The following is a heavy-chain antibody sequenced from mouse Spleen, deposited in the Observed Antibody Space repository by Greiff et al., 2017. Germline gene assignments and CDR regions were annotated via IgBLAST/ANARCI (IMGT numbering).Heavy chain of an antibody. CDR1: GFTFSSYY. CDR3: ARYGFYAMDY. CDR2: ISSGGGST. D-gene: IGHD2-10*02. Sequence: EVQGVESGGGLVTLGGSLTLSCAASGFTFSSYYMSWVRQTPVKRLEWVATISSGGGSTYYPDSVKGRFTISRDNAKNTLYLQMSSLKSEDTAMYYCARYGFYAMDYWGQGTSVTVSS. V-gene: IGHV5-12-1*01. J-gene: IGHJ4*01.